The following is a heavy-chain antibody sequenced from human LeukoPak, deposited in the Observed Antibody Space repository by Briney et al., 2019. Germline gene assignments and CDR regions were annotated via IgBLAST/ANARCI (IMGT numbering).Heavy chain of an antibody. CDR1: GYTFITYY. J-gene: IGHJ4*02. CDR2: INPSGGDT. D-gene: IGHD5-18*01. V-gene: IGHV1-46*01. CDR3: ARDQDSIGYGENLY. Sequence: ASVKVSCTASGYTFITYYIHWVRQAPGQGLEWMGRINPSGGDTNYAQKFQGRVTMTRDMSTSTVYMELNSLRSEDTAVYYCARDQDSIGYGENLYWGQGILVTVSS.